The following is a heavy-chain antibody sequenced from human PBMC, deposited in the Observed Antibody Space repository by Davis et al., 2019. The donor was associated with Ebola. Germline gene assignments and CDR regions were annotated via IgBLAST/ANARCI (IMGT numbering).Heavy chain of an antibody. CDR2: SSSSGNTI. CDR3: AREGYSSGSYYFDY. J-gene: IGHJ4*02. D-gene: IGHD6-19*01. V-gene: IGHV3-48*03. CDR1: GFTFSRYS. Sequence: GESLKISCAASGFTFSRYSMHWVRQAPGKGLEWVSYSSSSGNTIYYVDSVKGRFTISRDNAKDSLYLEMNSLRAEDTAVYYCAREGYSSGSYYFDYWGQGALVTVSS.